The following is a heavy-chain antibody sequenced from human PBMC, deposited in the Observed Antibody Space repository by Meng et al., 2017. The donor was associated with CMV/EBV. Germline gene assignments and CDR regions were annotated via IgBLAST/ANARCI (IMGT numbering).Heavy chain of an antibody. V-gene: IGHV3-30*02. Sequence: GESLKISCAASGFTFSSYGMHWVRQAPGKGLEWVAFIRYDGSNKYYADSVKGRFTISRDNSKNTLYLQMNSLRAEDTAVYYCAKDRSGSYYSDAFDIWDQGTMVTVSS. CDR2: IRYDGSNK. CDR3: AKDRSGSYYSDAFDI. J-gene: IGHJ3*02. D-gene: IGHD3-10*01. CDR1: GFTFSSYG.